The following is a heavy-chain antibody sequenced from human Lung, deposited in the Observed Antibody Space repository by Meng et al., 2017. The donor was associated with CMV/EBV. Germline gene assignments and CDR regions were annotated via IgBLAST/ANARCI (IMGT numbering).Heavy chain of an antibody. V-gene: IGHV4-39*07. Sequence: LRLSXTVAGGSISSSTYYWGWVRQPPGKGLEWIGSLYYSGSTYYNPSLKIRVTISVDTSMNQFSLKLSSVTAADTAMYYCARGDSGSYYFDYWGQGTRVTVSS. J-gene: IGHJ4*02. CDR1: GGSISSSTYY. CDR2: LYYSGST. CDR3: ARGDSGSYYFDY. D-gene: IGHD1-26*01.